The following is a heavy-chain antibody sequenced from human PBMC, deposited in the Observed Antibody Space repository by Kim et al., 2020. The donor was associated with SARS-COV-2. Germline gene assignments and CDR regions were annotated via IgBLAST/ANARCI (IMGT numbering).Heavy chain of an antibody. Sequence: GGSLRLSCAASGFTFSSYAMSWVRQAPGKGLEWVSAISGSGGSTYYADSVKGRFTISRDNSKNTLYLQMNSLRAEDTAVYYCAKDSMIVMGILPDFDYWGQGTLVTVSS. CDR2: ISGSGGST. D-gene: IGHD3-22*01. CDR3: AKDSMIVMGILPDFDY. CDR1: GFTFSSYA. V-gene: IGHV3-23*01. J-gene: IGHJ4*02.